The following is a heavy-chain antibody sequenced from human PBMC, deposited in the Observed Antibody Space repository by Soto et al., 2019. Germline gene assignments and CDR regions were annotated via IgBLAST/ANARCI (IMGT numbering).Heavy chain of an antibody. CDR1: GVSISSGGYY. J-gene: IGHJ4*02. D-gene: IGHD1-26*01. CDR3: ARGPRVGATPY. CDR2: IYYSGST. V-gene: IGHV4-31*03. Sequence: LSLTRTVSGVSISSGGYYLSWIRQHPGKGLEWIGYIYYSGSTYYNPSLKSRVTISVDTSKNQFSLKLSSVTAADTAVYYCARGPRVGATPYWGQGTLVTVS.